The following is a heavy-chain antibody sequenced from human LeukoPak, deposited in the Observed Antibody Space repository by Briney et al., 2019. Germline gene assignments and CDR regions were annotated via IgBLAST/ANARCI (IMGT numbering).Heavy chain of an antibody. V-gene: IGHV3-66*01. CDR2: IYSGGNT. Sequence: GGSLRLSCVASGFTVSSNHMTWVRQAPGKGLEWVSVIYSGGNTYYADSVKGRFTISRDNSNNTLYLQMNSLRAEDTAVYYCARDTNSGSSDYYYGMDVWGQGTTVTVSS. J-gene: IGHJ6*02. D-gene: IGHD1-26*01. CDR1: GFTVSSNH. CDR3: ARDTNSGSSDYYYGMDV.